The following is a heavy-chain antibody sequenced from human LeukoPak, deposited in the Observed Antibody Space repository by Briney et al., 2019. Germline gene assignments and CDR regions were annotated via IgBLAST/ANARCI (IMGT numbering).Heavy chain of an antibody. CDR3: AREETDDSSGYYYRYWFDP. CDR1: GFTFDDYG. J-gene: IGHJ5*02. CDR2: INWNGGST. Sequence: GGSLRLSCAASGFTFDDYGMNWVRQAPGKGLEWVSGINWNGGSTGYADSVKGRFTISRDNAKNSLYLQMNSLRAEDTALYHCAREETDDSSGYYYRYWFDPWGQGTLVTVSS. V-gene: IGHV3-20*01. D-gene: IGHD3-22*01.